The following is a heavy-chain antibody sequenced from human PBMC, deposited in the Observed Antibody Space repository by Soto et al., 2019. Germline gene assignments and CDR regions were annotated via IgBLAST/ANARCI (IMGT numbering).Heavy chain of an antibody. D-gene: IGHD3-16*01. V-gene: IGHV4-39*01. CDR2: IYYSGET. CDR3: ARHGGGFDY. J-gene: IGHJ4*01. Sequence: QLQLQESGPGLVKPSETLSLTCTVSGGSININYYYWGWVRQPPGKGPEWIASIYYSGETHFNPSLRGRVTISKDTSKNQFSLTLSSVTAADTAMYFCARHGGGFDYWGHGAQVTVSS. CDR1: GGSININYYY.